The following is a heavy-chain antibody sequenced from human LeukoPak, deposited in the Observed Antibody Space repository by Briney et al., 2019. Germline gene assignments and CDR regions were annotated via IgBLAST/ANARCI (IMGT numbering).Heavy chain of an antibody. CDR1: GGSLSGYY. D-gene: IGHD6-13*01. CDR2: ISYSGDT. V-gene: IGHV4-34*01. CDR3: ARVREQQASPPYNWFDP. Sequence: SETLSLTCGVYGGSLSGYYWSWIRQPPGKGLEWIGDISYSGDTNYNLSLKSRVTISVDTSKNQFSLKLSSVTAADTAVYYCARVREQQASPPYNWFDPWGQGTLVTVSS. J-gene: IGHJ5*02.